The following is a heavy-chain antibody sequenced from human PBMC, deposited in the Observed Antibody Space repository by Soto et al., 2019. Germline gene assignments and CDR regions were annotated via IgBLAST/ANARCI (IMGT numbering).Heavy chain of an antibody. CDR2: IYYSGST. CDR3: ARARSGVPAATDPYYYYYYMDV. V-gene: IGHV4-59*01. J-gene: IGHJ6*03. Sequence: SETLSLTCTVSGGSISSYYWSWIRQPPGKGLEWIGYIYYSGSTNYNPSLKSRVTISVDTSKNQFSLKLSSVTAADTAVYYCARARSGVPAATDPYYYYYYMDVWGKGTTATVSS. CDR1: GGSISSYY. D-gene: IGHD2-2*01.